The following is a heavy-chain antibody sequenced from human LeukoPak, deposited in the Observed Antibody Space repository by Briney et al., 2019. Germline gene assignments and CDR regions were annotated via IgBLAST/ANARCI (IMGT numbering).Heavy chain of an antibody. CDR3: ARVPPDYDSSGLTFDY. CDR1: GHTFTGYY. J-gene: IGHJ4*02. CDR2: INPNSGGT. Sequence: ASVKVSCKASGHTFTGYYMHWVRQAPGQGLEWMGWINPNSGGTNYAQKFQGRVTMTRDTSISTAYMELSRLRSDDTAVYYCARVPPDYDSSGLTFDYWGQGTLVTVSS. V-gene: IGHV1-2*02. D-gene: IGHD3-22*01.